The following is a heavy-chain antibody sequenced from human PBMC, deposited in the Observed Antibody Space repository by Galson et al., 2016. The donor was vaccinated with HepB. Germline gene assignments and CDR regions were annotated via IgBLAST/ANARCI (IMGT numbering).Heavy chain of an antibody. D-gene: IGHD3-10*01. CDR3: ARSGTYTNRIGMDV. J-gene: IGHJ6*02. CDR1: GFTFSTYD. CDR2: IGTKGGT. V-gene: IGHV3-13*01. Sequence: SLRLPCAASGFTFSTYDMHWVRQATGKGLEWVSGIGTKGGTYYLDSAKGRFTISREDAKTSLHLQVNSLTAGDTAVYYCARSGTYTNRIGMDVWGQGTTVTVSS.